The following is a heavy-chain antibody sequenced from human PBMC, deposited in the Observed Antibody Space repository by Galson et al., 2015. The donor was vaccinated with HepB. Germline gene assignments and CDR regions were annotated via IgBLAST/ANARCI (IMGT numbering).Heavy chain of an antibody. CDR3: AREPHPNYSSSSYRPYYYGMDV. CDR2: ISSSSSTI. CDR1: GFTFSSYS. V-gene: IGHV3-48*01. Sequence: SLRLSCAASGFTFSSYSMNWVRQAPGKGLEWVSYISSSSSTIYYADSVKGRFTISRDNAKNSLYLQMNSLRAEDTAVYYCAREPHPNYSSSSYRPYYYGMDVWGQGTTVTVSS. J-gene: IGHJ6*02. D-gene: IGHD6-6*01.